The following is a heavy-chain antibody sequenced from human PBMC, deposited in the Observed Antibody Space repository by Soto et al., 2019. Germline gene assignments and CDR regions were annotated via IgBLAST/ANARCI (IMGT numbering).Heavy chain of an antibody. CDR1: GFSLSTSGVG. V-gene: IGHV2-5*02. J-gene: IGHJ4*02. CDR3: AHRSRPGIAGNYFDY. D-gene: IGHD6-13*01. Sequence: QITLKESGPTLVKPTQTLTLTCTFSGFSLSTSGVGVGWIRQPPGKALEWLALIYWDDDKRYSPSLKSRLTITKDTSKYQVVLTMTNMDPVDTATYYCAHRSRPGIAGNYFDYWGQGTLVTVSS. CDR2: IYWDDDK.